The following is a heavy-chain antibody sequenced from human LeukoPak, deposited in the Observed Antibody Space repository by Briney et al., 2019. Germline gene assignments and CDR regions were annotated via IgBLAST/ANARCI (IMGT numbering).Heavy chain of an antibody. CDR3: AREGGSGWYGGGIDP. D-gene: IGHD6-19*01. J-gene: IGHJ5*02. CDR2: IYYSGST. V-gene: IGHV4-59*01. CDR1: GGSISSYY. Sequence: SETLSLTCTVSGGSISSYYWSWIPQPPGKGLEWIGYIYYSGSTNYNPSLKSRVTISVDTSKNQFSLKLSSVTAEGTGGYYCAREGGSGWYGGGIDPWGQGTLVTVSS.